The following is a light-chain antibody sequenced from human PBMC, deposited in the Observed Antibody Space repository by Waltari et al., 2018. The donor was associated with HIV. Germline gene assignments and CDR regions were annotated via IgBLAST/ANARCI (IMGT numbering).Light chain of an antibody. J-gene: IGLJ2*01. CDR1: SSNFGCNT. V-gene: IGLV1-44*01. CDR2: SNN. CDR3: AAWDGSLNGHVV. Sequence: QSVLTHPPSSPGTPAQSVTSTCSGSSSNFGCNTQNQYQQRPGPAPKLLIYSNNQRPSGVPDRFSGSKSGTSASPAISGLQSEDEADYYCAAWDGSLNGHVVFGGGTKLTVL.